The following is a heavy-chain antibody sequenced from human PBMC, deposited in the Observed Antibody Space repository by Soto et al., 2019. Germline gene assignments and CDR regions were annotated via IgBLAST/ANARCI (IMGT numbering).Heavy chain of an antibody. CDR3: ARGVPVGAIGRFYFDS. V-gene: IGHV3-53*01. CDR1: GFTVSDNY. D-gene: IGHD1-26*01. CDR2: MYSGGTAT. Sequence: EVQWVESGGGLIQSVGSLRLSCAASGFTVSDNYMTWVRQAPGKGLEWVAVMYSGGTATSYADSVKGRFTVSRDSSKNTVSIQLYSLRAEDTAVYYCARGVPVGAIGRFYFDSCGQGTLVTVSS. J-gene: IGHJ4*02.